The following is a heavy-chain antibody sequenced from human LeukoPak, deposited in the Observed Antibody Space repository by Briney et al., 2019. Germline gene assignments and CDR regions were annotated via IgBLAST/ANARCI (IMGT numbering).Heavy chain of an antibody. Sequence: SETLSLTCTVSGGSISSYYWSWIRQPPGKGLEWIGYIYYSGSTNYNPSLKSRVTISVDTSKNQFSLKLSSVTAADTAVYYCAREVSYSGYYFDYWGQGTLVTVSS. CDR3: AREVSYSGYYFDY. J-gene: IGHJ4*02. D-gene: IGHD3-10*01. CDR2: IYYSGST. CDR1: GGSISSYY. V-gene: IGHV4-59*12.